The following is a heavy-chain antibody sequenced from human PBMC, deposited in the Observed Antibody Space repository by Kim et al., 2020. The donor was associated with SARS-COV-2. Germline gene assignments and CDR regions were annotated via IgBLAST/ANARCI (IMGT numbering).Heavy chain of an antibody. Sequence: YAQKIQGRVTMTWNTSISTAYMELSSLRSEDTAVYYCARAGYRRSYFDYWGQGTLVTVSS. CDR3: ARAGYRRSYFDY. V-gene: IGHV1-8*01. D-gene: IGHD2-15*01. J-gene: IGHJ4*02.